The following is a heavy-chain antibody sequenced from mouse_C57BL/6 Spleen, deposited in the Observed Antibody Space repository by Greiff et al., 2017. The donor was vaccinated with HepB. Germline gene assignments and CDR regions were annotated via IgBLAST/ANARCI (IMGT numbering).Heavy chain of an antibody. CDR2: ISSGGSYT. CDR3: ARQTAQAPWFAY. CDR1: GFTFSSYG. D-gene: IGHD3-2*02. V-gene: IGHV5-6*01. Sequence: VQLKESGGDLVKPGGSLKLSCAASGFTFSSYGMSWVRQTPDKRLEWVATISSGGSYTYYPDSVKGRFTISRDNAKNTLYLQMSSLKSEDTAMYYCARQTAQAPWFAYWGQGTLVTVSA. J-gene: IGHJ3*01.